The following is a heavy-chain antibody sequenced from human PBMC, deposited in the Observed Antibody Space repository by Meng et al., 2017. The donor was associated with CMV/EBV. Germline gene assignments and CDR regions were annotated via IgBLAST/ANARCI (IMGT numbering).Heavy chain of an antibody. J-gene: IGHJ6*02. Sequence: SETLSLTCTVSGGSISSYYWSWIRQPPGKGLEWIGYIYYSGSTNYNPSLKSRVTISVDTSKNQFSLKLSSVTAADTAVYYCARLNLMTTVTTPGSYYYYGMDVWGQGTTVTVSS. CDR3: ARLNLMTTVTTPGSYYYYGMDV. CDR1: GGSISSYY. CDR2: IYYSGST. D-gene: IGHD4-11*01. V-gene: IGHV4-59*01.